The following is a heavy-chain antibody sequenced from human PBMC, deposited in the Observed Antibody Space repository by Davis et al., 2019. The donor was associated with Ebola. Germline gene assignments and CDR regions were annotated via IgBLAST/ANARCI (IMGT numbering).Heavy chain of an antibody. CDR3: ARARLFSLFDP. V-gene: IGHV1-2*04. Sequence: AASVKVSCKASGGTFSSYAISWVRQAPGQGLEWMGWINPNSGGTNYAQKFQGWVTMTRDTSISTAYMELSRLRSDDTAVYYCARARLFSLFDPWGQGTLVTVSS. J-gene: IGHJ5*02. D-gene: IGHD3-22*01. CDR2: INPNSGGT. CDR1: GGTFSSYA.